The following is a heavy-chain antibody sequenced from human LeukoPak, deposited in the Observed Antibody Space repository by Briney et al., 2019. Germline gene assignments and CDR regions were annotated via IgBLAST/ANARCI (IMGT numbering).Heavy chain of an antibody. J-gene: IGHJ4*02. CDR2: ISSSSSYI. Sequence: GGSLRLSCAASGFTFSSYSMNWVRQAPGKGLEWVSSISSSSSYIYYADSVKGRFTISRDNAKNSLYLQMNSLRAEDTAVYYCARDRFDGDYTEYFDYWGQGTLVTVSS. V-gene: IGHV3-21*01. CDR3: ARDRFDGDYTEYFDY. D-gene: IGHD4-17*01. CDR1: GFTFSSYS.